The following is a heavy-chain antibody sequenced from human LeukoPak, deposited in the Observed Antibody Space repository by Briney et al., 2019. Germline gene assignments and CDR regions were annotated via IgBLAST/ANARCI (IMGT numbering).Heavy chain of an antibody. V-gene: IGHV1-18*01. J-gene: IGHJ1*01. D-gene: IGHD4-23*01. CDR2: ISAYNGNT. CDR1: GYTFTSYG. Sequence: ASVKVSCKASGYTFTSYGISWVRQAPGQGLEWMGWISAYNGNTNYAQKLQGRVTMTTDTSTGTAYMELRSLRSDDTAVYYCASGSYGGNPHAAQELLFQHWGQGTLVTVSS. CDR3: ASGSYGGNPHAAQELLFQH.